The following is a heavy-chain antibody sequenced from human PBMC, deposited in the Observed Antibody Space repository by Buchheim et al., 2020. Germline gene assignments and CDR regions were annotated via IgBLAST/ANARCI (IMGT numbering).Heavy chain of an antibody. D-gene: IGHD5-18*01. J-gene: IGHJ3*02. Sequence: EVQLVESGGGLVQPGGSLRLSCAASGFTVSSNYMSWVRQAPGKGLEWVSVIYSGGSTYYADSVKGRFTISSDNSKNTLYLQMNSLRAEDTAVYYCARDPTKYSYREIDAFDIWGQGT. CDR3: ARDPTKYSYREIDAFDI. CDR1: GFTVSSNY. CDR2: IYSGGST. V-gene: IGHV3-66*02.